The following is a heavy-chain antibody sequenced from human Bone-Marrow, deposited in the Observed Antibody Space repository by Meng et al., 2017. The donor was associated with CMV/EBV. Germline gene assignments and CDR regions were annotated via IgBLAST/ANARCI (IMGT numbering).Heavy chain of an antibody. Sequence: SVKVSCKASGGTFSSYAISWVRQAPGQGLEWMGGIIPIFGTANYAQKFQGRVTITTDESTSTAYMELSSLRSEDTAVYYCASNLEMATIWDYYYGMDVWGQGTTVTVSS. CDR1: GGTFSSYA. CDR3: ASNLEMATIWDYYYGMDV. D-gene: IGHD5-24*01. CDR2: IIPIFGTA. V-gene: IGHV1-69*05. J-gene: IGHJ6*02.